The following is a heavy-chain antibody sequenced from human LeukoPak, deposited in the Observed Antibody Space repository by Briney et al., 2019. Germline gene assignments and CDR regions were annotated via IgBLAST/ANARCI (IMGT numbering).Heavy chain of an antibody. CDR2: INHSGST. V-gene: IGHV4-34*01. CDR1: GVSFSGYY. CDR3: ARHSPPYYYGSGSRFWFDP. Sequence: PSETLSLTCAVYGVSFSGYYWSWIRQPPGKGLEWIGEINHSGSTNYNPSLKSRVTISVDTSKNQFSLKLSSVTAADTAVYYCARHSPPYYYGSGSRFWFDPWGQGTLVTVSS. J-gene: IGHJ5*02. D-gene: IGHD3-10*01.